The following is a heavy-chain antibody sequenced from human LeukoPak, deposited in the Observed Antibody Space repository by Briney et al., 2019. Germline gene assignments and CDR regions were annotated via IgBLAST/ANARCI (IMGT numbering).Heavy chain of an antibody. D-gene: IGHD3-22*01. J-gene: IGHJ4*02. CDR3: AKDIAAYYYDSSGYPDY. Sequence: QPGRSLRLSCAASGFTFDDYAMHWVRQAPGKGLEWVSGISWNSGSIGYADSVEGRFTISRDNAKNSLYLQMNSLRAEDTALYYCAKDIAAYYYDSSGYPDYWGQGTLVTVSS. CDR2: ISWNSGSI. V-gene: IGHV3-9*01. CDR1: GFTFDDYA.